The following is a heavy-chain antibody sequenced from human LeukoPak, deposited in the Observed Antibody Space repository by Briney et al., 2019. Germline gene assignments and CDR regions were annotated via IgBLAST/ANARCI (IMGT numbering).Heavy chain of an antibody. J-gene: IGHJ5*02. D-gene: IGHD2-8*01. CDR1: GFTFSSYS. Sequence: SGGSLRLSCAASGFTFSSYSMNWVRQAPGKGLEWVSYIRSSSYPIYYADSVKGRFTISRDNAKNSLYLQMNSLRAEDTALYYCAKMVSRFPNWFDPWGQGTLVTVSS. CDR2: IRSSSYPI. CDR3: AKMVSRFPNWFDP. V-gene: IGHV3-48*01.